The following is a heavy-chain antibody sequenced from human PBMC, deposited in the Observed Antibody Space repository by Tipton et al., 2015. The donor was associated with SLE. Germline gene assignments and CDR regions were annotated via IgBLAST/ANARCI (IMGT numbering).Heavy chain of an antibody. D-gene: IGHD3-22*01. V-gene: IGHV1-69*18. J-gene: IGHJ3*02. CDR3: ARDPWRNYYDSSGNAFDI. CDR1: GGTFSSYA. CDR2: IIPIFGTA. Sequence: QVQLVQSGAEVKKPGSSVKVSCKASGGTFSSYAISWVRQAPGQGLEWMGRIIPIFGTANYAQKFQGRVTITADESTSTAYMELSSLRSEDTAVYYCARDPWRNYYDSSGNAFDIRGQGTMVTVSS.